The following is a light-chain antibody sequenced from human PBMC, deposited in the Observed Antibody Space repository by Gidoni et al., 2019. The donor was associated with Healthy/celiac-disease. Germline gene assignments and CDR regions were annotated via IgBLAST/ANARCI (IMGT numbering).Light chain of an antibody. J-gene: IGKJ1*01. CDR2: KTS. Sequence: DIQFTQSPSTLSASVGDRVTITHRASQSISSWLSQYQQKPGQAPKLLIYKTSSIESGVPLRFSGSGSGINFTITSIKLEPDDFESYYYHRYTSWTFGQGTKVEIK. CDR3: HRYTSWT. CDR1: QSISSW. V-gene: IGKV1-5*03.